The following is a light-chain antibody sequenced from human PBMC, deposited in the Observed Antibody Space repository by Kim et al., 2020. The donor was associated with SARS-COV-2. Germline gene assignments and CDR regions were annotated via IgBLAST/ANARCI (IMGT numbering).Light chain of an antibody. CDR2: GAS. CDR3: QQYNNGWT. V-gene: IGKV3-15*01. CDR1: QSGNSN. Sequence: SLSPGERATLSCRASQSGNSNLAWYLQRPGQAPRLLIYGASTRAPGVPARFSGSGAETEFTLTISSLQSEDFAVYYCQQYNNGWTFGQGTKVDIK. J-gene: IGKJ1*01.